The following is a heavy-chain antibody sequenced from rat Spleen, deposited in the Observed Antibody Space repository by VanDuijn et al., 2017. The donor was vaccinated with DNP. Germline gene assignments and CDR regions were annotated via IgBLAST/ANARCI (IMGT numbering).Heavy chain of an antibody. V-gene: IGHV3-1*01. CDR2: ISYSGST. CDR3: ARWTRYFDS. CDR1: GYSITSNY. Sequence: EVQLQESGSGLVKPSQSLSLTCSVTGYSITSNYWGWIRKFPGNKMEYVGHISYSGSTNNNPSLKSRISITRDTSKNLFFLHLNSVTTEDTATYYCARWTRYFDSWGQGVMVTVSS. D-gene: IGHD1-7*01. J-gene: IGHJ2*01.